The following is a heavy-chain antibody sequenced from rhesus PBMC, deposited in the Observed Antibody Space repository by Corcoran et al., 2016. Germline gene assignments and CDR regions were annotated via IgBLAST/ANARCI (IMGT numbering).Heavy chain of an antibody. CDR1: GGSGSSSNW. Sequence: QVQLQESGPGLVKPSETLSLTCAVSGGSGSSSNWWSWIRQPPGKGLGWIGYISGSSGSTYSNPSLNSRITISPDTSKTQFSLKLSSVTAADTAVYYCARDLSNYVYFEFWGQGALVTVSS. V-gene: IGHV4-65*01. CDR2: ISGSSGST. CDR3: ARDLSNYVYFEF. D-gene: IGHD4-23*01. J-gene: IGHJ1*01.